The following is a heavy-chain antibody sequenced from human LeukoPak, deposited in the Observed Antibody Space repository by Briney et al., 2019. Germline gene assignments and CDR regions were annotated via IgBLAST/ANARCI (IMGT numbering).Heavy chain of an antibody. Sequence: HSGGSLRLSCAASGFIFSGYGMHWVRQAPGKGLEWVALISHDGNHKHYADSVKGRFTISRDNSKNTLYLQMTSLRVEDTAVYFCAKDRIVISFGDVSKHWGQGTLVTVSS. V-gene: IGHV3-30*18. CDR1: GFIFSGYG. CDR3: AKDRIVISFGDVSKH. CDR2: ISHDGNHK. D-gene: IGHD3-10*01. J-gene: IGHJ1*01.